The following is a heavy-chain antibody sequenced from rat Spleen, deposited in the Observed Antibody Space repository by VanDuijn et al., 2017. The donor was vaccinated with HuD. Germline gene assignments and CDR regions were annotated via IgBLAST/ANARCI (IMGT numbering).Heavy chain of an antibody. J-gene: IGHJ2*01. CDR1: GFSLTSYN. V-gene: IGHV2-30*01. D-gene: IGHD5-1*01. Sequence: QVQLRESGPGLVQPSQTLSLTCTVSGFSLTSYNVHWVRQPTGKGLEWMGVIWSGGRIAYNSLLKSLLTISRDTSKSQVFLKMNSLQTEDTATYYCAREGKLGVRGYYFDYWGQGVMVTVSS. CDR2: IWSGGRI. CDR3: AREGKLGVRGYYFDY.